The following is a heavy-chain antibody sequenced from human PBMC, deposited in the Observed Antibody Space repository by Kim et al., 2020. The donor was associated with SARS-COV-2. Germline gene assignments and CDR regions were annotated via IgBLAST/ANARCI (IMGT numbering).Heavy chain of an antibody. J-gene: IGHJ4*02. Sequence: GGSLRLSCAASGFTFSSYSMNWVRQAPGKGLEWVSSISSSSSYIYYADSVKGRFTISRDNAKNSLYLQMNSLRAEDTAVYYCARDSRPRYYDILTFIFDYWGQGTLVTVSS. CDR2: ISSSSSYI. CDR3: ARDSRPRYYDILTFIFDY. V-gene: IGHV3-21*01. CDR1: GFTFSSYS. D-gene: IGHD3-9*01.